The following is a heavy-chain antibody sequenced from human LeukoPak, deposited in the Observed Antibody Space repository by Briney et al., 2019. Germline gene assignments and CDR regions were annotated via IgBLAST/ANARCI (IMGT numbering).Heavy chain of an antibody. J-gene: IGHJ3*02. CDR2: IIPILGIA. CDR1: GGTFSSYA. V-gene: IGHV1-69*04. D-gene: IGHD3-10*01. Sequence: SVKVSCKASGGTFSSYAISWVRQAPGQGLEWMGRIIPILGIANYAQKFQGRVTITADKSTSTAYMELSSLRSEDTAVYYCARRVRGVSTLLNDAFHIWGQGTMVTVSS. CDR3: ARRVRGVSTLLNDAFHI.